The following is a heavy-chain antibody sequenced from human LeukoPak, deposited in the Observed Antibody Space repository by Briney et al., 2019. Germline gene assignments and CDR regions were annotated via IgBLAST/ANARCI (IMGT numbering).Heavy chain of an antibody. CDR1: GASVTSGGFY. D-gene: IGHD2-15*01. V-gene: IGHV4-39*01. CDR3: ARHSGGGGYHYMDV. CDR2: VYYTGSS. J-gene: IGHJ6*03. Sequence: SETLSLTCSVSGASVTSGGFYWGWLRQPPGKGLEWIATVYYTGSSYYNPSLKSRVTISIDTSKNQFSLNLRSVIAADTALYYCARHSGGGGYHYMDVWGKGTTVIVSS.